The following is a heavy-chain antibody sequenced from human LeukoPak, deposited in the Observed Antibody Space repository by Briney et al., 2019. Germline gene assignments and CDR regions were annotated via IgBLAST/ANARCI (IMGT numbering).Heavy chain of an antibody. D-gene: IGHD6-6*01. Sequence: PSETLSLTCAVSGGSITSFHWTWFRQPAGRGLEWIGLIYTSGSTLYNPSLQSRVAMSVDVTKNQLSLKLSYVTAADAATYYCARKDGDYWGQGTLVTGSS. V-gene: IGHV4-4*07. CDR3: ARKDGDY. J-gene: IGHJ4*02. CDR2: IYTSGST. CDR1: GGSITSFH.